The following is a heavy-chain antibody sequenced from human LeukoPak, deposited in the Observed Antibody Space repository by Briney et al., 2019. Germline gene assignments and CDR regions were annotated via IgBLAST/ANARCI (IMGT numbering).Heavy chain of an antibody. Sequence: GGSLRLSCAASGFTFSSYAMHWVRQAPGKGLEWASAISGSGGSTYYADSVKGRFTVSRDNSQNTLYLQMNSLRAEDTAVYYCAKDGYSSSWYNWFDPWGQGTLVTVSS. CDR2: ISGSGGST. J-gene: IGHJ5*02. V-gene: IGHV3-23*01. D-gene: IGHD6-13*01. CDR1: GFTFSSYA. CDR3: AKDGYSSSWYNWFDP.